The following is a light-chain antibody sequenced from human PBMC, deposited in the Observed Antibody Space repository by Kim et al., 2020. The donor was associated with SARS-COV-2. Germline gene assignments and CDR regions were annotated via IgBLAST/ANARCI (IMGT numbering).Light chain of an antibody. CDR1: QSLSSNF. J-gene: IGKJ2*01. V-gene: IGKV3-20*01. CDR3: QQYGSS. Sequence: VVLTQSPGTLSLSPGERATLSCRASQSLSSNFLAWYQQKPGQAPRLLIYGASNRATDIPDRFSGSGSGTDFTLTISRLEPEDFAVYYCQQYGSSLGQGTKLEI. CDR2: GAS.